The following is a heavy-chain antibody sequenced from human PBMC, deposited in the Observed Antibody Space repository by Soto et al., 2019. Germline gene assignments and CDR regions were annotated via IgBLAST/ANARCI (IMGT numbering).Heavy chain of an antibody. CDR2: IKQDGSEK. D-gene: IGHD2-2*01. CDR3: ARVRCSSTSCYVLSYYYYYMDV. J-gene: IGHJ6*03. CDR1: GFTFSSYW. V-gene: IGHV3-7*01. Sequence: GGSLRLSCAASGFTFSSYWMSWVRQAPGKGLEWVANIKQDGSEKYYVDSVKGRFTISRDNAKNSLYLQMNSLRAEDTAVYYCARVRCSSTSCYVLSYYYYYMDVWGKGTTVTVSS.